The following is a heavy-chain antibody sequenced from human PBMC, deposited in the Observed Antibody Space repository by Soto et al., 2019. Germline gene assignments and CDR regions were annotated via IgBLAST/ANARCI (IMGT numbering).Heavy chain of an antibody. CDR3: ARYIPGVRYYGMDV. Sequence: EVQLLESGGGLVQPGGSLRLSCAASGFTFSSYAMKWVRQAPGKGLEWVSLIGESGTPTYYADSVKGRFTISRDNSGNTLFLEMYSLRAEDTAVYYCARYIPGVRYYGMDVWGLGTTVTVSS. D-gene: IGHD2-2*01. CDR1: GFTFSSYA. CDR2: IGESGTPT. J-gene: IGHJ6*02. V-gene: IGHV3-23*01.